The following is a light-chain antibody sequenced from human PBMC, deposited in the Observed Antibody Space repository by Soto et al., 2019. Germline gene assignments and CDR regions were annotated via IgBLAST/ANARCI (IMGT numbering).Light chain of an antibody. V-gene: IGKV3-15*01. CDR3: QQYHIWPPQNT. CDR1: QSVASN. Sequence: EIVMTQSPASLSVSPGDGATLSCRASQSVASNVAWYQQKPGQGPRLLIHGASTRAVGVPARFSGSGSGTDFTLTISSLQSEDFAVYYCQQYHIWPPQNTFGQGTKLQIK. CDR2: GAS. J-gene: IGKJ2*01.